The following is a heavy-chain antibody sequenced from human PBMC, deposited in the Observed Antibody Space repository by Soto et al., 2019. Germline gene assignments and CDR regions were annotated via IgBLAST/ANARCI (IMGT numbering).Heavy chain of an antibody. CDR1: GFSLSNVRMG. CDR2: IFANDEK. Sequence: QVTLKESGPVLVKPTETLTLTCTVSGFSLSNVRMGVSWIRQPPGKALEWLVHIFANDEKFYSTSLKSRLSIXXDTSKSQVVLSMTNMDPVDTGIYYCARIRNYYDASGYYFDHWGQGTLVTVSS. J-gene: IGHJ4*02. D-gene: IGHD3-22*01. CDR3: ARIRNYYDASGYYFDH. V-gene: IGHV2-26*01.